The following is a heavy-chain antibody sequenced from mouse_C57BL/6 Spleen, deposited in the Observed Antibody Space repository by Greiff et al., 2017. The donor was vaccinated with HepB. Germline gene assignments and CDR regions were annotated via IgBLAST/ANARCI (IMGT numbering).Heavy chain of an antibody. J-gene: IGHJ3*01. CDR1: GYTFTSYW. CDR3: ARGKGLRAWFAY. CDR2: IYPGSGST. Sequence: VQLQQPGAELVKPGASVKMSCKASGYTFTSYWITWVKQRPGQGLEWIGDIYPGSGSTNYNEKFKSKATLTVDTSSSTAYMQLSSLTSEDSAVYYCARGKGLRAWFAYWGQGTLVTVSA. D-gene: IGHD3-3*01. V-gene: IGHV1-55*01.